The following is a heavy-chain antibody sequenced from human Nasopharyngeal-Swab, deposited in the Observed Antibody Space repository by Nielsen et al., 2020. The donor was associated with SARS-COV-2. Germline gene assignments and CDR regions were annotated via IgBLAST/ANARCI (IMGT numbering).Heavy chain of an antibody. CDR2: ISGSGGST. J-gene: IGHJ6*02. D-gene: IGHD3-9*01. CDR1: GFTFSSYA. Sequence: GESLKISCAASGFTFSSYAMSWVRQAPGKGLEWVSAISGSGGSTHYADSVKGRFTISRDNSKNTLYLQMNSLRAEDTAVYYCAKDLPYYDILTGYYSYYYGMDVWGQGTTVTVSS. CDR3: AKDLPYYDILTGYYSYYYGMDV. V-gene: IGHV3-23*01.